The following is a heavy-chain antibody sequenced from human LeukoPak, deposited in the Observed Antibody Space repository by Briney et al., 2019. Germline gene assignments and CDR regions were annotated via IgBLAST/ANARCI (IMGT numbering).Heavy chain of an antibody. Sequence: GGSLRLSCAASGFTFSSYGMHWVRQAPGKGLEWVAVISHDGSNKYYADSVKGRFIISRDNSKNTLYLQMNSLRAEDTAVYYCARHGSEGGATHLDYWGQGTLVTVSS. D-gene: IGHD1-26*01. CDR1: GFTFSSYG. J-gene: IGHJ4*02. CDR3: ARHGSEGGATHLDY. V-gene: IGHV3-30*03. CDR2: ISHDGSNK.